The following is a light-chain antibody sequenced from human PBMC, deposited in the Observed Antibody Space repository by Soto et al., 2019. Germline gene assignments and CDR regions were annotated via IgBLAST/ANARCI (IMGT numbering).Light chain of an antibody. CDR3: QNYKGVPLT. Sequence: DIQMTQSPSSLSASIGDRVTITCRASQGISNYLAWYQQRPGKVPNLLIFAASTLHAGVPSRFSCSGSGTDFTLTISGLQTEDIATYYCQNYKGVPLTFGGGTKVEIK. J-gene: IGKJ4*01. CDR1: QGISNY. V-gene: IGKV1-27*01. CDR2: AAS.